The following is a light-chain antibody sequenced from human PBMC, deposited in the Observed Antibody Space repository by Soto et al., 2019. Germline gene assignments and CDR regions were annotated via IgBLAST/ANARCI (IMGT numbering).Light chain of an antibody. V-gene: IGKV3-20*01. J-gene: IGKJ3*01. Sequence: EIVLTQSPGTLSLSPGERATLSCRASQSVSSSYFAWYQQKPGQAPRLLIYGASSRASGIPQRCSGSGSGTVSTLTISRLEPEFSAVYYCQQYSRSPFTFGPGTKVDIK. CDR1: QSVSSSY. CDR3: QQYSRSPFT. CDR2: GAS.